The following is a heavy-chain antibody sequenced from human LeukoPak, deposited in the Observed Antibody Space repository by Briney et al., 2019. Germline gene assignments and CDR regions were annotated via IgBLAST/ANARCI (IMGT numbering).Heavy chain of an antibody. CDR1: GGSISSYD. J-gene: IGHJ3*02. CDR3: ARVGMGCFDM. CDR2: IYYGGST. Sequence: KPSETLSLTCTVSGGSISSYDWSWIRQPPGKGLEWVGYIYYGGSTNYNPSLKSRVTISVDTSKKQFSLKLSSVTAADTAVYYCARVGMGCFDMWGQGTMVTVSS. D-gene: IGHD1-26*01. V-gene: IGHV4-59*08.